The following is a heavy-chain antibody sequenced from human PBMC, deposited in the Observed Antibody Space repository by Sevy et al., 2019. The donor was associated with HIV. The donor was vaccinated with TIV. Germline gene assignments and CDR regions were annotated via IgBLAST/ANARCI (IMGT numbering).Heavy chain of an antibody. CDR2: IRHDGSTR. J-gene: IGHJ4*02. V-gene: IGHV3-30*02. D-gene: IGHD3-16*01. Sequence: GGSLRLSCATSGFTFSTYGMHWVRQAPVKGLEWVAFIRHDGSTRYYTDSVRGRFTISRDNSRNTLYLQMNSQRTEDTALYYCAKGPRPMITFGGVADFWGQGTLVTVSS. CDR1: GFTFSTYG. CDR3: AKGPRPMITFGGVADF.